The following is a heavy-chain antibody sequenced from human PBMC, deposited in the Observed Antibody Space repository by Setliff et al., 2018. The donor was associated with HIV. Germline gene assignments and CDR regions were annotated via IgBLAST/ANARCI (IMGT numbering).Heavy chain of an antibody. CDR3: ASPRLDWSFSHFDY. Sequence: ASVKVSCKPSGYTFTNYDINWVRQAAGQGLEWMGWMNPDSRNTGYAQRFEGSVTMTWDTSISTAYMELNNVKFEDTAVYYCASPRLDWSFSHFDYWGQGTPVTVSS. J-gene: IGHJ4*02. CDR1: GYTFTNYD. V-gene: IGHV1-8*02. CDR2: MNPDSRNT. D-gene: IGHD3-9*01.